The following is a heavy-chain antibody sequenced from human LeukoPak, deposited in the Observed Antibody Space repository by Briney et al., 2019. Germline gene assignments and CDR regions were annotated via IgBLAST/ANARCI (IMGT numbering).Heavy chain of an antibody. J-gene: IGHJ4*02. D-gene: IGHD3-3*01. CDR1: GGSFSGYY. CDR3: ARGLAAMYYDFWSGCFD. CDR2: INHSGST. V-gene: IGHV4-34*01. Sequence: SETLSLTCAVYGGSFSGYYWSWIRQPPGKGLEWIGEINHSGSTNYNPSLKSRVTISVDTSKNQFSLKLSSVTAADTAVYYCARGLAAMYYDFWSGCFDWGQGTLVTVSS.